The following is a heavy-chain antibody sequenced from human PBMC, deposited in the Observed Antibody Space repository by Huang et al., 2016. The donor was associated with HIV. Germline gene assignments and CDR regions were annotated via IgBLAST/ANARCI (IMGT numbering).Heavy chain of an antibody. CDR3: ARHREGPVAYYSGWGSHLNYMDV. CDR1: GGSIRSSDYH. CDR2: IYYKGST. D-gene: IGHD3-10*01. J-gene: IGHJ6*03. V-gene: IGHV4-39*01. Sequence: QLLLQESGPGLVKPSEVLALTCAVSGGSIRSSDYHWGWIRQPPGKGLEWIGSIYYKGSTHYRPALKSRVTIAVDAAKNLFFLNLTSMTAADTAVYYCARHREGPVAYYSGWGSHLNYMDVWGRGRTVVVSS.